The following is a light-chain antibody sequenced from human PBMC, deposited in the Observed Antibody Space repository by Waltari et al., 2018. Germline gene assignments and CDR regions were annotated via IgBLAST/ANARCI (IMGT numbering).Light chain of an antibody. J-gene: IGKJ2*01. Sequence: EIVLTQSPGTLSLSQGERATLSCRASQSVSSSYLAWYQQKPGQAPRLLIHGASSRATGIPDRFSGSGSGTDFTLTISRLEPEDFAVYYCQQYGRSWNTFGQGTKLEIK. CDR2: GAS. CDR1: QSVSSSY. V-gene: IGKV3-20*01. CDR3: QQYGRSWNT.